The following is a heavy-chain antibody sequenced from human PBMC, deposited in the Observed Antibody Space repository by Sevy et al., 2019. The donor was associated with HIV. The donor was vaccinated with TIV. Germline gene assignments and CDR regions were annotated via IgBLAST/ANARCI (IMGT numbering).Heavy chain of an antibody. V-gene: IGHV3-30-3*01. CDR2: IAYDGINK. D-gene: IGHD1-1*01. J-gene: IGHJ1*01. Sequence: EGSLRLSCATSGFTFSSYSMHWVRQAPGKELEWVATIAYDGINKHYADSVKGRFTISRDNFKNSLSLQMNSLRAADTAVYFCALERLSSDVAEYFQNWGQGTLVTISS. CDR1: GFTFSSYS. CDR3: ALERLSSDVAEYFQN.